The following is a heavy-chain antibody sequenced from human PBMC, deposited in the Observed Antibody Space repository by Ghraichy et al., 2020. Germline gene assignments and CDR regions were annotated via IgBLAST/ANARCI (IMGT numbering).Heavy chain of an antibody. CDR1: GFTFSSYS. V-gene: IGHV3-21*01. CDR2: ISSSSSYI. D-gene: IGHD6-13*01. Sequence: GGSLRLSCAASGFTFSSYSMNWVRQAPGKGLEWVSSISSSSSYIYYADSVKGRFTISRDNAKNSLYLQMNSLRAEDTAVYYCARDSSSSWRPKYYYYYGMDDWGQGTTVTVSS. J-gene: IGHJ6*02. CDR3: ARDSSSSWRPKYYYYYGMDD.